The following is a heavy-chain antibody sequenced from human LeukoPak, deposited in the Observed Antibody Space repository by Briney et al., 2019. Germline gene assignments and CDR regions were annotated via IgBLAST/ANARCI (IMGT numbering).Heavy chain of an antibody. Sequence: AGGSLRLSCAASGFTFDDYAMHWVRHAPGKGLEWVSGISWTSDSRGYADSVKGRFTISRDNAKHSLYLQMNSLGAEDTALYYCAKGESYVDTACFDYWGQGTLVTVSS. CDR1: GFTFDDYA. CDR2: ISWTSDSR. J-gene: IGHJ4*02. D-gene: IGHD5-18*01. V-gene: IGHV3-9*01. CDR3: AKGESYVDTACFDY.